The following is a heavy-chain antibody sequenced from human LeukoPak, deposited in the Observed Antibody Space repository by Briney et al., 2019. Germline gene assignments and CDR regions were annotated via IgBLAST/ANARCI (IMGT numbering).Heavy chain of an antibody. CDR1: GASISSSTYY. CDR2: IYRSGST. J-gene: IGHJ5*02. D-gene: IGHD2-21*01. Sequence: SEILSLTCTVSGASISSSTYYWSWVRQSPGKGLEWIGYIYRSGSTYFNPSLKSRLSMSVDTSQNQFSLNLSSVTAADTAVYYCARSSIPNWFDPWGQGTLVTVSS. V-gene: IGHV4-31*03. CDR3: ARSSIPNWFDP.